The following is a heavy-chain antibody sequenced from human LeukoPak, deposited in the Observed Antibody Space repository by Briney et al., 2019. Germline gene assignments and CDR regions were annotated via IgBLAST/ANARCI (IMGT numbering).Heavy chain of an antibody. V-gene: IGHV3-7*01. CDR2: IKEDGSEK. CDR1: GFTFSNYW. J-gene: IGHJ4*02. Sequence: PGGSLRLPCAASGFTFSNYWMSWVRQAPGKGLEWVANIKEDGSEKYYVDSVKGRFTISRDNATNSLYLQMNSLRAEDTAVYYCARDHEYRGSFLFDCWGQGTLVTVSS. CDR3: ARDHEYRGSFLFDC. D-gene: IGHD1-26*01.